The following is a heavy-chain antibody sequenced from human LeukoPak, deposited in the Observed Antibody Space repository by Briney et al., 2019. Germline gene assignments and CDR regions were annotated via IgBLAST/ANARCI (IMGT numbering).Heavy chain of an antibody. Sequence: ASVKVSCKASGYTFTSYDINWVRQATGQGLEWTGWMNPNSGNTGYAQKFQGRVTMTRNTSISTAYMELSSLRSEDTAVYYCARVRYYYGSGSPDYWGQGTLVTVSS. CDR2: MNPNSGNT. CDR3: ARVRYYYGSGSPDY. J-gene: IGHJ4*02. D-gene: IGHD3-10*01. V-gene: IGHV1-8*01. CDR1: GYTFTSYD.